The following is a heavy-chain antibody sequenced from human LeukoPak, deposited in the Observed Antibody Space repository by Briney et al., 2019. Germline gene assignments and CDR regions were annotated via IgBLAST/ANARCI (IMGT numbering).Heavy chain of an antibody. CDR1: GFTFSSYA. Sequence: TGGSLRLSCAASGFTFSSYAMSWVRQAPGKGLEWVSGISGSGANKYYADSVKGRFTISRDNSKNTLYLQMNSLRAEDTAVYYCAKKVYDFWSGYDYWGQGTLVTVSS. D-gene: IGHD3-3*01. CDR3: AKKVYDFWSGYDY. V-gene: IGHV3-23*01. J-gene: IGHJ4*02. CDR2: ISGSGANK.